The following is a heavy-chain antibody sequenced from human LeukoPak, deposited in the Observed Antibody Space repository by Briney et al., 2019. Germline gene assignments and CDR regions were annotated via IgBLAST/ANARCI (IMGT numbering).Heavy chain of an antibody. V-gene: IGHV1-46*01. CDR1: GSTSINYY. CDR3: ARGLRGVPAALDY. J-gene: IGHJ4*02. Sequence: ASVKVSCKTSGSTSINYYIYWVRQAPGRGLEWMGIINSNDDMTTYAQQFQGRVTMTRDTSTRTVYVELSNLRSDDTAVYYCARGLRGVPAALDYWGQGTLVTVSS. D-gene: IGHD2-2*01. CDR2: INSNDDMT.